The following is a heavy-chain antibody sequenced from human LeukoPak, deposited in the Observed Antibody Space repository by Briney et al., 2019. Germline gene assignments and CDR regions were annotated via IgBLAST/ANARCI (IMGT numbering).Heavy chain of an antibody. V-gene: IGHV1-2*02. CDR2: INPNSGGT. D-gene: IGHD3-10*01. J-gene: IGHJ5*02. CDR1: GYTFTAYY. Sequence: ASVKVSCKASGYTFTAYYVHWVRQAPGQGLEWLGWINPNSGGTNYAQKFQGRVTMTRDTSISTAYMELSRLRSDDTAVYYCARSSAGSMVRGVIKKFDPWGQGTLVTVSS. CDR3: ARSSAGSMVRGVIKKFDP.